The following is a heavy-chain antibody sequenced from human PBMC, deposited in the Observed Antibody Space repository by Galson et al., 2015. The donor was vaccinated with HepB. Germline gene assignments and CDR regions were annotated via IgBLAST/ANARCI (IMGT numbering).Heavy chain of an antibody. CDR2: IYHGGST. CDR1: GGSISSGGYS. CDR3: ATKGAVTPGNKAMYFDF. V-gene: IGHV4-30-2*01. Sequence: TLSLTCAVSGGSISSGGYSWSWIRQPPGKGLEWIGYIYHGGSTYYNPSLKGRVTISVDRSKNQFSLNLTSVTAADTAVYYCATKGAVTPGNKAMYFDFWGRGTLVTVSS. J-gene: IGHJ2*01. D-gene: IGHD2-21*02.